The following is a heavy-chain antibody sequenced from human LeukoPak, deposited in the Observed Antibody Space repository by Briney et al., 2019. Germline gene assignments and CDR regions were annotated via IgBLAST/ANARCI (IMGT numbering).Heavy chain of an antibody. J-gene: IGHJ4*02. CDR2: ISYDGSNK. CDR3: ARGPVEMATIEPQSAHTFY. V-gene: IGHV3-30*04. Sequence: GGSLRLSCAASGFTFSSYAMHWVRQAPGKGLEWVAVISYDGSNKYYADSVKGRFTISRDNSKNTLYLQMNSLRAEDTAVYYCARGPVEMATIEPQSAHTFYWGQGTLVTVSS. D-gene: IGHD5-24*01. CDR1: GFTFSSYA.